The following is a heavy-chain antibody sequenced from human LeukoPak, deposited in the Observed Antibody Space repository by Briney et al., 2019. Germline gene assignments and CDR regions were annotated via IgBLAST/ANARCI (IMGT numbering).Heavy chain of an antibody. CDR1: GYTFTSYG. D-gene: IGHD3-10*01. Sequence: ASVKVSCKASGYTFTSYGISWVRQAPGQGLEWMGGFDPEDGETIYAQKFQGRVTMTEDTSTDTAYMELSSLRSEDTAVYYCATDVYGSGSYRDAFDIWGQGTMVTVSS. CDR3: ATDVYGSGSYRDAFDI. J-gene: IGHJ3*02. CDR2: FDPEDGET. V-gene: IGHV1-24*01.